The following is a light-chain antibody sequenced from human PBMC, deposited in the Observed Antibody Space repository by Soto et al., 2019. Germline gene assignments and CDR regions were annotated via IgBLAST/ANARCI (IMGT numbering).Light chain of an antibody. J-gene: IGKJ4*01. V-gene: IGKV1-5*03. CDR2: EAS. CDR3: QQYHSYPLT. Sequence: DIQMTQSPSTLSASIGDRVTLTCRASQSMSSWLASYQQKPGKAPALLMYEASTLQSGVPSRFSGSGSGTEFTLTISSLQPDDFATYYCQQYHSYPLTFGGGNKVE. CDR1: QSMSSW.